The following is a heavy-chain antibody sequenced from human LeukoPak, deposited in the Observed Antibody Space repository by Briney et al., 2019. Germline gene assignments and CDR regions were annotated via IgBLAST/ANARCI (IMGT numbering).Heavy chain of an antibody. Sequence: GESLKISCKGSGYSFTSYWIGCVRQMPGKRLEWMGIIYPGDSDTRYSPSFQGQVTISADKSISTAYLQWSSLKASDTAMYYCARGIGHYYGSGSYGGIDYWGQGTLVTVSS. CDR1: GYSFTSYW. CDR2: IYPGDSDT. D-gene: IGHD3-10*01. CDR3: ARGIGHYYGSGSYGGIDY. J-gene: IGHJ4*02. V-gene: IGHV5-51*01.